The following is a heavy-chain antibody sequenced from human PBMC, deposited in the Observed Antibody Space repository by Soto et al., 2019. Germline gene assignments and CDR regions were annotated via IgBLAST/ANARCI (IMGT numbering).Heavy chain of an antibody. D-gene: IGHD2-8*01. V-gene: IGHV4-59*12. Sequence: SETLSLTCTVSGDSIDGYYWTWIRQSPGKGLQWIGYIYYNGDTNFNPSLKGRLSMSLDKSKNQFSLHMTSVTAADTAVYYCARRPAYTNNRYICFDPWGQGTPVTVSS. J-gene: IGHJ5*02. CDR2: IYYNGDT. CDR1: GDSIDGYY. CDR3: ARRPAYTNNRYICFDP.